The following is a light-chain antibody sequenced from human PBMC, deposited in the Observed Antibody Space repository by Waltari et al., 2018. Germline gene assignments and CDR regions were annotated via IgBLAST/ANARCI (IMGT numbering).Light chain of an antibody. CDR2: RSS. V-gene: IGKV1-5*03. CDR3: QQYSNFPYT. Sequence: DIQRTQSPSTLAASVGDRVSFTCRASHSVTDWLAWYQQKPGRAPKLLIYRSSTLDTGVPSRFSGSGSGTDFSLTVNSVQPDDFATYYCQQYSNFPYTFGQGTELEIK. CDR1: HSVTDW. J-gene: IGKJ2*01.